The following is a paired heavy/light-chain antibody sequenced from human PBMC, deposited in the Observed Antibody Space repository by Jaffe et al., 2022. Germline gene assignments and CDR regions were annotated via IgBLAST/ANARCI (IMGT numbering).Heavy chain of an antibody. D-gene: IGHD6-19*01. V-gene: IGHV3-43D*04. CDR2: ISWDGGST. Sequence: EVQLVESGGVVVQPGGSLRLSCAASGFTFDDYAMHWVRQAPGKGLEWVSLISWDGGSTYYADSVKGRFTISRDNSKNSLYLQMNSLRAEDTALYYCATSRYSSGWYGGPLDYWGQGTLVTVSS. J-gene: IGHJ4*02. CDR3: ATSRYSSGWYGGPLDY. CDR1: GFTFDDYA.
Light chain of an antibody. Sequence: DIQMTQSPSSLSASVGDRVTITCQASQDISNYLNWYQQKPGKAPKLLIYDASNLETGVPSRFSGSGSGTDFTFTISSLQPEDIATYYCQQYDNLPLAFGQGTKLEIK. V-gene: IGKV1-33*01. CDR2: DAS. CDR1: QDISNY. CDR3: QQYDNLPLA. J-gene: IGKJ2*01.